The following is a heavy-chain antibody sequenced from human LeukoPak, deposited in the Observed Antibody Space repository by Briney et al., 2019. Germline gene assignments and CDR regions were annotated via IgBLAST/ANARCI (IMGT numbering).Heavy chain of an antibody. J-gene: IGHJ5*02. CDR2: IKPDGSEK. D-gene: IGHD6-19*01. CDR3: ARDRGSGWHKGWFDP. CDR1: GFTFSSYW. V-gene: IGHV3-7*01. Sequence: PGGSLRLSCAASGFTFSSYWMSWVRQAPGKGLEWVANIKPDGSEKYYVDSVKGRFTISRDNAKNSLYLQMNSLRAEDTAVYYCARDRGSGWHKGWFDPWGQGTLVTVSS.